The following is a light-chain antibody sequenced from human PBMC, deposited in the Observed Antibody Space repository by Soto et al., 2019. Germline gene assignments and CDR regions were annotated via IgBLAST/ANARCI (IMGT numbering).Light chain of an antibody. CDR3: QHYNSYSVA. V-gene: IGKV1-5*03. CDR2: KAS. Sequence: DIQMTQSPSTLSGSVGDRVTITCRASQTIRSWLAWYQQKPGKAPTLLIYKASTLKSGVPSKFSGSGSGTEFTLTISSLQPDDFATYFCQHYNSYSVAFGQGTKVELK. J-gene: IGKJ1*01. CDR1: QTIRSW.